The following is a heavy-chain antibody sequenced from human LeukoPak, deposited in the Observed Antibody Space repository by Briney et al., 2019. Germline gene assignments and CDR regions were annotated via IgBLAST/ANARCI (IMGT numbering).Heavy chain of an antibody. D-gene: IGHD6-19*01. CDR3: ARERRSGYFDY. CDR2: IYYTGT. V-gene: IGHV4-59*02. Sequence: SETLSLTCTVSGGSVTDYYWSWIRQSPGKGLEWIGYIYYTGTSYNPSLKSRVTISADTSKNQFSLKLISVTAADTAVYYCARERRSGYFDYWGQGTLVTVSS. CDR1: GGSVTDYY. J-gene: IGHJ4*02.